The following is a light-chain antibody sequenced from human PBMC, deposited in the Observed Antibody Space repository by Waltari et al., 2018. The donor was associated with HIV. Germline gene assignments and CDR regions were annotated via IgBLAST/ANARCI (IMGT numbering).Light chain of an antibody. CDR3: QSYDNSLSGLV. CDR2: RNN. CDR1: SSNIGAGYD. Sequence: QSVLTQPPSVSGAPGQRVSIPCTGSSSNIGAGYDVHWYQQLPGTAPKLLIYRNNKRPSGVPDRFSGSKSGTSASLAITGLQPEDEADYYCQSYDNSLSGLVFGGGTKLTVL. J-gene: IGLJ3*02. V-gene: IGLV1-40*01.